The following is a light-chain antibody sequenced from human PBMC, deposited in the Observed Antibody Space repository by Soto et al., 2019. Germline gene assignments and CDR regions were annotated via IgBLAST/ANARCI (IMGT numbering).Light chain of an antibody. J-gene: IGKJ4*01. CDR1: QNIDTY. Sequence: EIVLTQSPATLSLSPGERVTLSCRASQNIDTYLAWHQQKPGQAPSLLIYDTSSRATGIPARFSGSGSGRDFTLTSTSLEPEDSAVYYCQQRSNCPLTFGGGTKVEIK. V-gene: IGKV3-11*02. CDR2: DTS. CDR3: QQRSNCPLT.